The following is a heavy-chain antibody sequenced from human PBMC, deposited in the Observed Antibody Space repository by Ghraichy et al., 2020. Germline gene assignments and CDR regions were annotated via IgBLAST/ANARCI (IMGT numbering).Heavy chain of an antibody. CDR1: GFSLSTSGMR. J-gene: IGHJ4*02. D-gene: IGHD5-18*01. CDR3: ARMVMGRKIGYKDPTYYFDY. CDR2: IDWDDDK. Sequence: SGPTLVKPTQTLTLTCTFSGFSLSTSGMRVSWIRQPPGKALEWLARIDWDDDKFYSTSLKTRLTISKDTSKNQVVLTMTNMDPVDTATYYCARMVMGRKIGYKDPTYYFDYWGQGTLVTVSS. V-gene: IGHV2-70*04.